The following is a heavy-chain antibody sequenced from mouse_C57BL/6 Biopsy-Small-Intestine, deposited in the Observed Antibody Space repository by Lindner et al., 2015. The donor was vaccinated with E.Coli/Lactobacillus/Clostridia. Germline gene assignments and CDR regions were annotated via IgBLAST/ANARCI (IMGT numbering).Heavy chain of an antibody. V-gene: IGHV9-3-1*01. J-gene: IGHJ4*01. CDR3: ARPRDGNNYDRSLDD. CDR1: GYIFTNHA. Sequence: VKVSCKASGYIFTNHAMNWVRQAPGQGLEWMGWINTYSGNPMYAQGFTGRFVFSLDTSVSTAYLQISSLKTEDTAVYYCARPRDGNNYDRSLDDWGQGTLVTVSS. CDR2: INTYSGNP. D-gene: IGHD1-1*01.